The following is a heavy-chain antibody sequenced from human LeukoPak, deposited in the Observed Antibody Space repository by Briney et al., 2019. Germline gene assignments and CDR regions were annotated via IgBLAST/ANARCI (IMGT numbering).Heavy chain of an antibody. V-gene: IGHV4-34*01. Sequence: PSETLSLTCAVYGGSFSGYYWTWIRQPPGKGLEWIGEINHSGSTNYNPSLKSRVTISVDTSKNQFSLKLNSVTAADTAVYYCAKSNGYGLVDIWGQGTMVTVSS. CDR2: INHSGST. D-gene: IGHD3-10*01. CDR3: AKSNGYGLVDI. CDR1: GGSFSGYY. J-gene: IGHJ3*02.